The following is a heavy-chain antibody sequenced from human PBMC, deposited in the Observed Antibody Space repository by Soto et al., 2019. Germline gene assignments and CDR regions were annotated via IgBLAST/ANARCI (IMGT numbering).Heavy chain of an antibody. Sequence: QVQLQQWGAGLLKPSETLSLTCAVYGGSFSGYYWSWIRQPPGKGLEWIGEINHSGSTNYNPSLKSRVTISVHTSKNQFYLKLSSVTAADTAVYYCARERIAVAPGRWFDPWGQGTLVTVSS. CDR3: ARERIAVAPGRWFDP. V-gene: IGHV4-34*01. J-gene: IGHJ5*02. CDR1: GGSFSGYY. CDR2: INHSGST. D-gene: IGHD6-19*01.